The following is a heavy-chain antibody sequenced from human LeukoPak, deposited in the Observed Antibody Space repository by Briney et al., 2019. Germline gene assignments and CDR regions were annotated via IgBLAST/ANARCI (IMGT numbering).Heavy chain of an antibody. CDR3: ARDLDYGDEKGVFDI. CDR2: INPSGGST. Sequence: VASVKVSCKASGYAFTSYYMHWVRQAPGQGLEWMGIINPSGGSTSYAQKFQGRVTMTRDTSTSTVYMELSSLRSEDTAVYYCARDLDYGDEKGVFDIWGQGTMVTVSS. D-gene: IGHD4-17*01. J-gene: IGHJ3*02. CDR1: GYAFTSYY. V-gene: IGHV1-46*01.